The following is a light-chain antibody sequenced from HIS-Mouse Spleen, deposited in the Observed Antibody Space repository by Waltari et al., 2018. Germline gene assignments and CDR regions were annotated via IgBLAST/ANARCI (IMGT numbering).Light chain of an antibody. Sequence: SYELTQPPSVSVSPGQTASITCSGAKLGDKYACWYQQKPGQSPVLVIYQESKRPSEIPERFSGSNSGNTATLTISGTQAMDEADYYCQAWDSSTAVFGTGTKVTVL. V-gene: IGLV3-1*01. J-gene: IGLJ1*01. CDR3: QAWDSSTAV. CDR1: KLGDKY. CDR2: QES.